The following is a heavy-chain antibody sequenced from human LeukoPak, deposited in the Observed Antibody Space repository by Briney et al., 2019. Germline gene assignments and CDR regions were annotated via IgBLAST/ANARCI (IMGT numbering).Heavy chain of an antibody. V-gene: IGHV1-69*04. J-gene: IGHJ4*02. CDR1: GGTFSSYA. CDR2: IIPILGIA. D-gene: IGHD3-10*01. Sequence: GASVKVSCKASGGTFSSYAISWVRPAPGQGLEWMGRIIPILGIANYAQKFQGRVTITADKSTSTAYMELSSLRSEDTAVYYCARDFPYGSGNYWGQGTLVTVSS. CDR3: ARDFPYGSGNY.